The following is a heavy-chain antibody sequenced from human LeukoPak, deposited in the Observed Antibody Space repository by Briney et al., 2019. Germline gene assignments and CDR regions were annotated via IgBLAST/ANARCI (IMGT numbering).Heavy chain of an antibody. J-gene: IGHJ4*02. D-gene: IGHD1-26*01. Sequence: GESLKISCKGSGYSFSSYWIVWVRQMRGKGLEWMGIIYPGDSDTRYSPSFQGQFTISADKSINTAYLQWSSLKASDTAMYYCARQRSGSYFPDLYDYWGQGTLVTVSS. CDR1: GYSFSSYW. CDR3: ARQRSGSYFPDLYDY. CDR2: IYPGDSDT. V-gene: IGHV5-51*01.